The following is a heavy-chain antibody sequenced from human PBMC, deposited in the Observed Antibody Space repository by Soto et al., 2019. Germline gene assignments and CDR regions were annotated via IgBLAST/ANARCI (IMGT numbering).Heavy chain of an antibody. Sequence: TGGSLRLSCAASGFTFSSYDMHWVRQATGKGLEWVSAIGTAGDTYYPGSVKGRFTISRENAKNSLYLQMNSLRAGDTAVYYCAKESTVTDPYYFDYWGQGTLVTVSS. J-gene: IGHJ4*02. CDR3: AKESTVTDPYYFDY. CDR1: GFTFSSYD. D-gene: IGHD4-17*01. CDR2: IGTAGDT. V-gene: IGHV3-13*01.